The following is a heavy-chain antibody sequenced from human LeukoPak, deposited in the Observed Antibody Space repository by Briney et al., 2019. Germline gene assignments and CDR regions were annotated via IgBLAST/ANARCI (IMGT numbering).Heavy chain of an antibody. Sequence: SETLSLTCTVSGGSVSSFFWSWIRQPPGKGLEWIGYVHSSGSTKYNPSLKSRLIISVDMSKNQFSLKLRSVSVADTAVYYCARLAPGNYDILTGDPKVVFDYWGQGALVTVSS. CDR1: GGSVSSFF. CDR3: ARLAPGNYDILTGDPKVVFDY. D-gene: IGHD3-9*01. CDR2: VHSSGST. V-gene: IGHV4-59*02. J-gene: IGHJ4*02.